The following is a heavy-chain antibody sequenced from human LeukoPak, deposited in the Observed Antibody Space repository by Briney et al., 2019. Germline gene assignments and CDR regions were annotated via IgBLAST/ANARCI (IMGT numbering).Heavy chain of an antibody. CDR1: GFTFSSYG. CDR2: ISYDGSNK. V-gene: IGHV3-30*18. D-gene: IGHD6-13*01. J-gene: IGHJ4*02. CDR3: AKDDTGSQDSSSWYLVY. Sequence: GGSLRLSCAASGFTFSSYGMHWVRQAPGKGLEWVAVISYDGSNKYYADSVKGRFTISRDNSKNTLYLQMNSLRAEDTAVYYCAKDDTGSQDSSSWYLVYWGQGTLVTVSS.